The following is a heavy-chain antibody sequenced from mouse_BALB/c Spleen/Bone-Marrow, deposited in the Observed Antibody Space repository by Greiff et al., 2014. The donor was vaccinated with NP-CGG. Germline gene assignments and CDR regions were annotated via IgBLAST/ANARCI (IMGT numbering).Heavy chain of an antibody. J-gene: IGHJ4*01. Sequence: VQLQQSGPELVKPGASVRISCKASGYSFTGYNINWVRQSNGKSLEWIGYIDPYSGGTSYYQRFKDRATFTVDKSSSTAYMQLKRMTPEDSEVYYCARASERRHALDYWGQGTLVTVSS. V-gene: IGHV1S135*01. CDR2: IDPYSGGT. D-gene: IGHD6-1*01. CDR3: ARASERRHALDY. CDR1: GYSFTGYN.